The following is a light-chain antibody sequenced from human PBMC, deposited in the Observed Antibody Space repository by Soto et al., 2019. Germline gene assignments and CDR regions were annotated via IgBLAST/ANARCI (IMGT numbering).Light chain of an antibody. V-gene: IGLV2-14*01. CDR1: SSDVGGYNY. J-gene: IGLJ1*01. CDR2: DVS. Sequence: QSVLTQPASVSGSPGQSITISCTGTSSDVGGYNYVSWYQQHPGKAPKLMIYDVSNRPSGVSNRFSGSKSGNTASLTISGLQAEDEADYYSSSYTSSSTFFGTGTKVTVL. CDR3: SSYTSSSTF.